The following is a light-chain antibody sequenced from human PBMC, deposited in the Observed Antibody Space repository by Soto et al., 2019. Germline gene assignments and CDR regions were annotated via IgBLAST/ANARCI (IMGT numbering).Light chain of an antibody. J-gene: IGKJ5*01. CDR2: GAS. V-gene: IGKV1-9*01. Sequence: DIQMTHSPSSMSASVGDRVTITCRASQGISTYVAWYQQKPGEAPKLLIYGASTLRSGVPSRFSGSESGAVFTLTISSLQPEDFATYYCQQLHSYPITFGQGTRLEI. CDR3: QQLHSYPIT. CDR1: QGISTY.